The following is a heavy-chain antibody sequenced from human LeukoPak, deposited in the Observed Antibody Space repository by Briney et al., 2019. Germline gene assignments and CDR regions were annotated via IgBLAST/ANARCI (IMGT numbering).Heavy chain of an antibody. Sequence: SETLSLTCTVSGGSISYYYWSWIRQPPGKGLEWIGYIYYTGSSYYNPSLKSRATTSIDMSKNQFSLKLSSVTAADTAVYYCAGYGSGSYYKAFDFWGQGILVTVSS. CDR2: IYYTGSS. CDR1: GGSISYYY. V-gene: IGHV4-59*01. D-gene: IGHD3-10*01. CDR3: AGYGSGSYYKAFDF. J-gene: IGHJ4*02.